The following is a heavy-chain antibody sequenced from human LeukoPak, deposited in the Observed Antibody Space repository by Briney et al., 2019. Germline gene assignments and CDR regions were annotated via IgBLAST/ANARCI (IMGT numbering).Heavy chain of an antibody. CDR2: IWYEGSNK. D-gene: IGHD3-10*01. CDR3: ARDRVGGSGSYYENYYGMDV. CDR1: GFTFSSYG. Sequence: PGGSLRLSCAASGFTFSSYGMHWVRQAPGKGLEWGAVIWYEGSNKYYADSVKGRFTISRDNSKNTLYLQMNSLRAEDTAVYYCARDRVGGSGSYYENYYGMDVWGQGTTVTVSS. V-gene: IGHV3-33*01. J-gene: IGHJ6*02.